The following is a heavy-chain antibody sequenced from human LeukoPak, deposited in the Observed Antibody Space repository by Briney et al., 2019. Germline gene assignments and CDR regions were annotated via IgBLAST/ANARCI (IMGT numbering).Heavy chain of an antibody. V-gene: IGHV3-11*01. D-gene: IGHD4-23*01. CDR2: ISSSGSTI. CDR1: GFTFSDYY. CDR3: ARDRFFDPPSKWYGGNSASGFDY. Sequence: PGGSLRLSCAASGFTFSDYYMSWIRQAPGKGLEWVSYISSSGSTIYYADSVKGRFTISRDNAKNSLYLQMNSLRAEDTAVYYCARDRFFDPPSKWYGGNSASGFDYWGQGTLVTVSS. J-gene: IGHJ4*02.